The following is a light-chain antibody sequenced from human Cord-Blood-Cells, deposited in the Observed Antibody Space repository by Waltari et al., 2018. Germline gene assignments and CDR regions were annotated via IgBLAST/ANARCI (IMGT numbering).Light chain of an antibody. CDR2: GAS. V-gene: IGKV3-20*01. CDR1: QRVRSSY. CDR3: QQYGSSPRT. Sequence: EILLTQSPGPLSSSPGEMATPPCRASQRVRSSYLAWYQQKPGQSHRLLIYGASSRATGIPDRFSGSGSGTDFTLTISRLEPEDFAVYYCQQYGSSPRTFGQGTKVEIK. J-gene: IGKJ1*01.